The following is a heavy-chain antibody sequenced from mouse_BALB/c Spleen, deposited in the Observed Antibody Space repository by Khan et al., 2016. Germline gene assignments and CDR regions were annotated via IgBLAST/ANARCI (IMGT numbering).Heavy chain of an antibody. D-gene: IGHD1-3*01. V-gene: IGHV1-87*01. CDR3: ASSKIRSYFDY. CDR1: GYTFTNYW. J-gene: IGHJ2*01. Sequence: QVQLKESGAELARPGASVKLSCKASGYTFTNYWMQWVKQRPGQGLEWIGAIYPGDGDTRYTQKFKAKATLTADESSSTASMQLSSLASEDSAVYYCASSKIRSYFDYWGQGTTLTVSS. CDR2: IYPGDGDT.